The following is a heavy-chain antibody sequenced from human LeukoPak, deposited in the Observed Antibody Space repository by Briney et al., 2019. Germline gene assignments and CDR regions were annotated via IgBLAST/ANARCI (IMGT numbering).Heavy chain of an antibody. CDR1: GFTFDDYG. V-gene: IGHV3-20*01. CDR2: INWNGGST. CDR3: ARAYDSSGYVFDP. Sequence: GGSLRLSCAASGFTFDDYGVSWVRQAPGKGLEWVSGINWNGGSTGYADSVKGRFPISRDNAKNSLYLQMNSLRAEDTALYHCARAYDSSGYVFDPWGQGTLVTVSS. J-gene: IGHJ5*02. D-gene: IGHD3-22*01.